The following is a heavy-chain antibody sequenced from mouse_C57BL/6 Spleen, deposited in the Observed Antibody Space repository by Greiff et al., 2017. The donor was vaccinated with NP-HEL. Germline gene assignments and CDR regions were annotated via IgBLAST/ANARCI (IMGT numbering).Heavy chain of an antibody. CDR2: IAPATGNS. Sequence: EVQLQQSVAELVRPGASVKLSCTASGFNIQHTYMHWVKPRPEHGLEWLGRIAPATGNSKYAPKFQGKATITADTSSNTAYLQLSSLTSEDTAIYYCATGDFDYWGQGTTLTVSS. V-gene: IGHV14-3*01. CDR1: GFNIQHTY. J-gene: IGHJ2*01. CDR3: ATGDFDY.